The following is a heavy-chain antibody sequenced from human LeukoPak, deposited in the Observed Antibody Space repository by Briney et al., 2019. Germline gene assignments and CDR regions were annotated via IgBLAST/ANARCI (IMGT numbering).Heavy chain of an antibody. D-gene: IGHD1-26*01. V-gene: IGHV3-53*01. CDR3: AREGATTSFDY. J-gene: IGHJ4*02. Sequence: GGSLRLSCAASGFTVSSKYMNWVRQAPGKGLEWVSVIYSGGSTYYADSVKGRFTISRDNSKNTLYLQMTSLRAKDTAVYYCAREGATTSFDYWGQGTLVTVSS. CDR2: IYSGGST. CDR1: GFTVSSKY.